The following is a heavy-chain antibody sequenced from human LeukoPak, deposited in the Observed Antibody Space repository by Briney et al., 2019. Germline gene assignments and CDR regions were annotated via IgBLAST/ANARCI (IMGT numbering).Heavy chain of an antibody. J-gene: IGHJ6*03. V-gene: IGHV3-48*04. CDR3: AREYYDFWSGLHYNYYYHMDV. CDR1: GFTFNTYN. D-gene: IGHD3-3*01. CDR2: ISSGSSTI. Sequence: GGSLRLSCAASGFTFNTYNLNWVRQAPGKGLEWVPYISSGSSTIFYADSVKGRFTISRDNAKNSLYLQMNSLRAEDTAVYYCAREYYDFWSGLHYNYYYHMDVWGKGTTVTVSS.